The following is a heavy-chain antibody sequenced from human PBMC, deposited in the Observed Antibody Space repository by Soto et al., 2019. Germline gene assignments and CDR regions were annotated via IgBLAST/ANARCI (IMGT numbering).Heavy chain of an antibody. D-gene: IGHD2-21*02. J-gene: IGHJ5*02. CDR3: TRGGAIVVATAPFHL. Sequence: QVQLVQSGAEVKKPGDSVKVSCKASGYIFTNYYIHWVRQAPGQGLEWMGTINAGGGYTTYAQKFLGRVSIPRDTSPSTVSKELSILKSEDTALYYCTRGGAIVVATAPFHLWGQGTLVTVTS. V-gene: IGHV1-46*03. CDR1: GYIFTNYY. CDR2: INAGGGYT.